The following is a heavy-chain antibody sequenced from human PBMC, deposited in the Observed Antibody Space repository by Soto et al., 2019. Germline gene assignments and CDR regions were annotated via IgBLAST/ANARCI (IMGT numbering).Heavy chain of an antibody. V-gene: IGHV3-48*01. J-gene: IGHJ4*02. D-gene: IGHD3-22*01. CDR3: ARDPDYYYDH. CDR1: GFTFSSYS. CDR2: ISSSSSTI. Sequence: SGGSLRLSCAASGFTFSSYSMNWVRQAPGKGLEWVSYISSSSSTIYYADSVKGRFTISRDNAKNTLYLQMNSLRVEDTAMYYCARDPDYYYDHWGQGTLVTVSS.